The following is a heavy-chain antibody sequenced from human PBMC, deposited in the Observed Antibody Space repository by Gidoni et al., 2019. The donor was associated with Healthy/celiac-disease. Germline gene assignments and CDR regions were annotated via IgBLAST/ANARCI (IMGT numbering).Heavy chain of an antibody. CDR3: AKGGRVVPAAIPVYYYGMDV. CDR2: ISGSGGST. V-gene: IGHV3-23*01. J-gene: IGHJ6*02. D-gene: IGHD2-2*01. Sequence: EVQLLESGGGLEQPGGSLRLSCAASGFTFSSYAMSWVRQAPGKGLGWVSAISGSGGSTYYADSVKGRFTISRDNSKNTLYLQMNSLRAEDTAVYYCAKGGRVVPAAIPVYYYGMDVWGQGTTVTVSS. CDR1: GFTFSSYA.